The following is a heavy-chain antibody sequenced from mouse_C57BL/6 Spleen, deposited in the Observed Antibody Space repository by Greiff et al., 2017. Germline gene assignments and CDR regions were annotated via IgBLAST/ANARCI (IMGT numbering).Heavy chain of an antibody. V-gene: IGHV1-4*01. J-gene: IGHJ3*01. Sequence: QVHVKQTGAELARPGASVKMSCKASGYTFTSYTMHWVKQRPGQGLEWIGYINPSSGYTKYNQKFKDKATLTADKSSSTAYMQLSSLTSEDSAVYYCARSYDGYYEGFAYWGQGTLVTVSA. CDR2: INPSSGYT. CDR1: GYTFTSYT. CDR3: ARSYDGYYEGFAY. D-gene: IGHD2-3*01.